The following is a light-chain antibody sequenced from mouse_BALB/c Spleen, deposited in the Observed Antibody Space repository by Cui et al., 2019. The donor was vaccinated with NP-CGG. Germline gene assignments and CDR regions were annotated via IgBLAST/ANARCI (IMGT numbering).Light chain of an antibody. CDR1: TGAVTTSNY. V-gene: IGLV1*01. Sequence: QAVVTQESELTTSPGETVTLTCRSSTGAVTTSNYANWVQEKPDHLFTGLIGGTNNRTPGVPARFSGSLIGDEAALTVTGAQTEDEAIYFCALWYSNHWVFGGGTKLTVL. CDR2: GTN. CDR3: ALWYSNHWV. J-gene: IGLJ1*01.